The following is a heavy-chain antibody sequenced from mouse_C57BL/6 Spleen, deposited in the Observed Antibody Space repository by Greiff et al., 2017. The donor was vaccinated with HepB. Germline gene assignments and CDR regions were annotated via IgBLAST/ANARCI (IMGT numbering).Heavy chain of an antibody. CDR2: ISSGSSTI. Sequence: EVKLVESGGGLVKPGGSLKLSCAASGFTFSDYGMHWVRQAPEKGLEWVAYISSGSSTIYYADTVKGRFTISRDNAKNTRFLQMTSLRSEDTAMYYCARPYYDDDVYYAMDYWGQGTSVTVSS. J-gene: IGHJ4*01. D-gene: IGHD2-4*01. CDR3: ARPYYDDDVYYAMDY. CDR1: GFTFSDYG. V-gene: IGHV5-17*01.